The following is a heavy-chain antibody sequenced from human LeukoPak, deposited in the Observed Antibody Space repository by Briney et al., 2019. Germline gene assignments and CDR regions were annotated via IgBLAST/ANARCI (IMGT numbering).Heavy chain of an antibody. V-gene: IGHV1-18*01. J-gene: IGHJ4*02. CDR3: ARDQGSGWANDY. Sequence: GASVKVSCKGSDYTFTSYGISWVRQAPGQGLEWMGWISAYNGNTNYAQKFQGRVTMTRDTSISTAYMELSRLRSDDTAVYYCARDQGSGWANDYWGQGTLVTVSS. CDR2: ISAYNGNT. D-gene: IGHD6-19*01. CDR1: DYTFTSYG.